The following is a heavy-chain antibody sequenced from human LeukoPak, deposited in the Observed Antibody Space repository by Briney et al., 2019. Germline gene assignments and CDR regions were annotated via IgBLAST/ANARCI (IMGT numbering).Heavy chain of an antibody. CDR3: TAGTGRSDFDY. CDR2: IKRKGDDGTI. CDR1: GFTFSNAW. Sequence: PGGSLRLSCAASGFTFSNAWMSWVRQAPGRGLEWVGRIKRKGDDGTIDYAAPVKGRLSISRDDSKNTLYLQMNSLKSEDTAVYDCTAGTGRSDFDYWGQGTLVTVSS. J-gene: IGHJ4*02. V-gene: IGHV3-15*01. D-gene: IGHD3/OR15-3a*01.